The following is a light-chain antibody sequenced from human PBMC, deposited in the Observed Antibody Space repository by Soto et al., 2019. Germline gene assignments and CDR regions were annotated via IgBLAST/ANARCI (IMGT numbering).Light chain of an antibody. CDR3: QQYNNWPLT. V-gene: IGKV3-15*01. CDR1: QRVSSS. Sequence: EIVLTQSPVTLSLSPGERATLSCRASQRVSSSRLAWYQQKPGQAPRLLIYGASTRATGIPARFSGSGSGTEFTLTINSLQSEDFAVYYCQQYNNWPLTVGQGTRLEIK. J-gene: IGKJ5*01. CDR2: GAS.